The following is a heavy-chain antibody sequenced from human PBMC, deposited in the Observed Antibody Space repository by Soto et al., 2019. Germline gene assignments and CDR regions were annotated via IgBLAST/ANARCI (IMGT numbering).Heavy chain of an antibody. V-gene: IGHV4-31*03. CDR3: ARGGCSSSRPAFEI. J-gene: IGHJ3*02. CDR2: IYYSGST. Sequence: SETLSLTCTVSGGSISSGGYYWSWNRQHPGKGLEWIGYIYYSGSTYYNPSLKSRVTISVDTSKNQFSLKLSTVTAADTAVYYCARGGCSSSRPAFEIWGQGTMVTVSS. D-gene: IGHD6-13*01. CDR1: GGSISSGGYY.